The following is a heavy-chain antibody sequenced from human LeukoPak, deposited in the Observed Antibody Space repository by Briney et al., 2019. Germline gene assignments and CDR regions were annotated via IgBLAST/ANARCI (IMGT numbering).Heavy chain of an antibody. CDR2: IIPTLGIA. Sequence: ASVKVSCKASGGTFSSYAISWVRQAPGQGLEWMGRIIPTLGIANYAQKFQGRVTITADKSTSTAYMELSSLRSEDTAVYYCARDHYGSGSPDYWGQGTLVTVSS. CDR3: ARDHYGSGSPDY. V-gene: IGHV1-69*04. D-gene: IGHD3-10*01. J-gene: IGHJ4*02. CDR1: GGTFSSYA.